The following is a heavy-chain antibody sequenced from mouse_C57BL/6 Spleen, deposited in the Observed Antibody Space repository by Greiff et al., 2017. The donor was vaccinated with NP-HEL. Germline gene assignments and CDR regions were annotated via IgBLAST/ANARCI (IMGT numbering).Heavy chain of an antibody. CDR2: ISDGGSYT. D-gene: IGHD1-1*01. J-gene: IGHJ2*01. CDR3: ARDYYGSSWRYYFDY. Sequence: EVQLMESGGGLVKPGGSLKLSCAASGFTFSSYAMSWVRQTPEKRLEWVATISDGGSYTYYPDNVKGRFTISRDNAKNNLYLQMSHLKSEDTAMYYCARDYYGSSWRYYFDYWGQGTTLTVSS. V-gene: IGHV5-4*01. CDR1: GFTFSSYA.